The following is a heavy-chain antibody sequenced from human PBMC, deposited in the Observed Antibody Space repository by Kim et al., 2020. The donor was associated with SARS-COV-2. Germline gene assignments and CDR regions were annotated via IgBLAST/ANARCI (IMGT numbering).Heavy chain of an antibody. V-gene: IGHV3-23*01. D-gene: IGHD3-3*01. CDR1: GFTFSSYA. J-gene: IGHJ3*02. CDR3: AKLFGVVTRQTQDAFDI. CDR2: ISGSGGST. Sequence: GGSLRLSCAASGFTFSSYAMSWVRQAPGKGLEWVSAISGSGGSTYYADSVKGRFTISRDNSKNTLYLQMNSLRAEDTAVYYCAKLFGVVTRQTQDAFDIWGQGTMVTVSS.